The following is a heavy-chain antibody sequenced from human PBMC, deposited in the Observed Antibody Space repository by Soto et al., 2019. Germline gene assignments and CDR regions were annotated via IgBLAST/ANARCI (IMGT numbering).Heavy chain of an antibody. CDR1: GFTFSSYG. V-gene: IGHV3-30*03. J-gene: IGHJ4*02. D-gene: IGHD3-10*01. CDR2: ISYDGSNK. CDR3: ASTGRVDY. Sequence: QVQLVESGGGVVQPGRSLRLSCAASGFTFSSYGMHWVRQAPGKGLEWVAVISYDGSNKYYADSVKGPFTISRDNSKNTLYLQMNSLRAEDTAVYYCASTGRVDYWGQGTLVTVSS.